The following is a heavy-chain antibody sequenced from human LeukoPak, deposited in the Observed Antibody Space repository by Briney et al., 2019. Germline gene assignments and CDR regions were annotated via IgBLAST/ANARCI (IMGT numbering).Heavy chain of an antibody. CDR2: ISYDGSNK. CDR3: AKDRDLRQGYYFDH. Sequence: PGRSLRLSCAASGFTFSSYAMHWVRQAPGKGLEWVAVISYDGSNKYYADSVKGRFTISRDNSKNTLYLQMNSLRAEDTAIYYCAKDRDLRQGYYFDHWGQGTLVTVSS. V-gene: IGHV3-30-3*01. J-gene: IGHJ4*02. CDR1: GFTFSSYA.